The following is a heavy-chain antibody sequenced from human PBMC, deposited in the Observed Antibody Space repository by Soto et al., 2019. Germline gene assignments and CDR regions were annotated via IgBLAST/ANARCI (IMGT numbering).Heavy chain of an antibody. V-gene: IGHV1-69*01. Sequence: QVPLVQSGAEVKKPGSSVKVSCKASGGTFSSYAISWVRQAPGQGLEWMGGIIPIFGTANYAQKFQGRVTITADESTSTAYMELSSLRSEDTAVYYCARDHNWNYSGGYYYYGMDVWGQGTTVTVSS. D-gene: IGHD1-7*01. CDR3: ARDHNWNYSGGYYYYGMDV. J-gene: IGHJ6*02. CDR2: IIPIFGTA. CDR1: GGTFSSYA.